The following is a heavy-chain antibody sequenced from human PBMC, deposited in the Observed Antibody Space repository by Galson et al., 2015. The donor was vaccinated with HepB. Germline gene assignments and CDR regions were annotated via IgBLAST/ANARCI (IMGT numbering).Heavy chain of an antibody. CDR3: AKGGKGYCTNGVCFGGNY. D-gene: IGHD2-8*01. CDR1: GFTFRSYS. J-gene: IGHJ4*02. V-gene: IGHV3-21*01. Sequence: SLRLSCAASGFTFRSYSMNWVRQAPGKGLEWVSSISSSSSYISYADSVKGRFTISRDNAKNSLYLQMNSLRAEDTAVYYCAKGGKGYCTNGVCFGGNYWGQGTLVTVSS. CDR2: ISSSSSYI.